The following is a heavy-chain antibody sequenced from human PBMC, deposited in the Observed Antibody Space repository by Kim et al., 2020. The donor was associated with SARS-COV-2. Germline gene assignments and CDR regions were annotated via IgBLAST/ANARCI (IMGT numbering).Heavy chain of an antibody. Sequence: GGSLRLSCAASGFTFDDYAMHWVRQAPGKGLEWVSGISWNSGSIGYADSVKGRFTISRDNAKNSLYLQMNSLRAEDTALYYCAKDISYGEGGDWAGHYGMDVWGQGTTVTVSS. CDR3: AKDISYGEGGDWAGHYGMDV. CDR1: GFTFDDYA. V-gene: IGHV3-9*01. J-gene: IGHJ6*02. D-gene: IGHD2-21*02. CDR2: ISWNSGSI.